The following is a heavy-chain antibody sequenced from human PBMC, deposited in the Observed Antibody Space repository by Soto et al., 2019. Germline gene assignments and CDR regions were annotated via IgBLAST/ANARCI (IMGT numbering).Heavy chain of an antibody. J-gene: IGHJ4*02. CDR1: GGTFSSYA. CDR2: IIPIFGTA. CDR3: ARDHVHYYDSSGYQFDY. D-gene: IGHD3-22*01. Sequence: QVQLVQSGAEVKKPGSSVKVSCKASGGTFSSYAISWVRQAPGQGLEWMGGIIPIFGTANYAQKFQGRVTIIADESTSTAYMELSSLRSEDTAVYYCARDHVHYYDSSGYQFDYWGQGTLVTVSS. V-gene: IGHV1-69*01.